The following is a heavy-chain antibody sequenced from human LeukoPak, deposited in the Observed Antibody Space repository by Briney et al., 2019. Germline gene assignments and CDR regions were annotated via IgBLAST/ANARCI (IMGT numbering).Heavy chain of an antibody. CDR1: GFTFSNAW. V-gene: IGHV3-15*01. CDR2: IKSKTDGGTT. J-gene: IGHJ4*02. D-gene: IGHD3-22*01. CDR3: TTDNWRYYYDSSGYDY. Sequence: GGSLRLSCAASGFTFSNAWMSWVRQAPGKGLEWVGRIKSKTDGGTTDYAAPVKGRFTISRDDSKNTLYLQMNSLKTEDTAVYYCTTDNWRYYYDSSGYDYWGQGTLVTVSS.